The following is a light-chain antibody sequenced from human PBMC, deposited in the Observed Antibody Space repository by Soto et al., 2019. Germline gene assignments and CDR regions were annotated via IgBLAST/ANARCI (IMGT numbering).Light chain of an antibody. CDR1: QSIHTS. J-gene: IGKJ5*01. Sequence: VVTQSPATVSLSTGERATLSCRARQSIHTSLAWYQQKPGQPPRLVVYDSTLRANGVPDRFGGSRSGTEFTLTINNLEPEDFAVYYCQQRNVWPPITFGQRGLPEIK. CDR3: QQRNVWPPIT. V-gene: IGKV3-11*01. CDR2: DST.